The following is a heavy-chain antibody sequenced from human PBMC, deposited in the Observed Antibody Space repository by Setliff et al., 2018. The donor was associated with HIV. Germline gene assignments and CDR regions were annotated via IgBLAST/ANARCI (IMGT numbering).Heavy chain of an antibody. V-gene: IGHV3-23*01. CDR1: GFTFSSYA. Sequence: RLSCASSGFTFSSYAMGWVRQAPGKGLEWVSAISGDGGRTYVAGPVKGRLSTSRDNSKNTMYLQMNSLRVEDTAVYYCAKFPVFKWFGERQGWFDLWGQGTLVTVSS. CDR3: AKFPVFKWFGERQGWFDL. D-gene: IGHD3-10*01. CDR2: ISGDGGRT. J-gene: IGHJ5*02.